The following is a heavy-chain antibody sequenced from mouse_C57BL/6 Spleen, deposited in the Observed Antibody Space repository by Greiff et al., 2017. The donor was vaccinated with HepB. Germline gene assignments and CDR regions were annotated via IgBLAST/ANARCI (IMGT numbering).Heavy chain of an antibody. D-gene: IGHD2-4*01. J-gene: IGHJ1*03. Sequence: VQLQESGAELVKPGASVKISCKASGYAFSSYWMNWVKQRPGKGLEWIGQIYPGDGDTNYNGKFKGKATLTADKSSGTAYMQLSSLTSEDSAVYFCARCDYDYLWYFDVWGTGTTVTVSS. CDR3: ARCDYDYLWYFDV. V-gene: IGHV1-80*01. CDR2: IYPGDGDT. CDR1: GYAFSSYW.